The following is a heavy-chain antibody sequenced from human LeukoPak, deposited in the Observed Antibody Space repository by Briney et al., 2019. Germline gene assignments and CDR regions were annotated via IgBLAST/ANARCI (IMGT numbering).Heavy chain of an antibody. V-gene: IGHV3-21*01. CDR2: ISSSSSYI. Sequence: KPGGSLRLSCAASGFAFTDYAISWVRQAPGKGLEWASSISSSSSYIYYADSVKGRFTISRDNAKNSLYLQMNSLRAEDTAVYYCARDSIAVAGTVYWGQGTLVTVSS. J-gene: IGHJ4*02. D-gene: IGHD6-19*01. CDR3: ARDSIAVAGTVY. CDR1: GFAFTDYA.